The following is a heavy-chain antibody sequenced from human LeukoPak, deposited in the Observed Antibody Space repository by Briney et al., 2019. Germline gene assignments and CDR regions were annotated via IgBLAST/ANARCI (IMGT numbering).Heavy chain of an antibody. CDR1: GYTFTSYY. CDR2: INPSGGST. CDR3: ARGEVGADVDY. J-gene: IGHJ4*02. D-gene: IGHD1-26*01. Sequence: ASVKVSCKASGYTFTSYYMHWVRQAPGQGLEWMGIINPSGGSTSYAQKFQGRVTMTRDTSTSTAYMELRSLRSDDTAVYYCARGEVGADVDYWGQGTLVTVSS. V-gene: IGHV1-46*01.